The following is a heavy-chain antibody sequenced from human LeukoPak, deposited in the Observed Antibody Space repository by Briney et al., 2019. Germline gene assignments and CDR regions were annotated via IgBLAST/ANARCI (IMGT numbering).Heavy chain of an antibody. CDR2: INNDGSSA. Sequence: GGSLRLSCAASGFTFSSYWMHWVRQAPGKGLVWVSRINNDGSSATYADSVKGRFTISRDNAKNTLYLQINSLRAEDTAVYYCARDDSKGFAYWGQGTLVTVSS. D-gene: IGHD2-21*01. J-gene: IGHJ4*02. CDR1: GFTFSSYW. V-gene: IGHV3-74*01. CDR3: ARDDSKGFAY.